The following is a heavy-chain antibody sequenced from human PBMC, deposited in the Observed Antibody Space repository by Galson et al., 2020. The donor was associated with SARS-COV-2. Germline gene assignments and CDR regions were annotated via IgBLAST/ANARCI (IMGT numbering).Heavy chain of an antibody. J-gene: IGHJ4*02. CDR3: ARHGASSGWYEGIDY. CDR1: RYSFTNYW. V-gene: IGHV5-51*01. CDR2: IYPDESYT. D-gene: IGHD6-19*01. Sequence: GESLKISCKASRYSFTNYWIGWVRQMPGKGLEWMGVIYPDESYTIYSPSFQGQVTISADKSITTAYLQWSGLKASDTAMYYCARHGASSGWYEGIDYWGQGTLVAVSS.